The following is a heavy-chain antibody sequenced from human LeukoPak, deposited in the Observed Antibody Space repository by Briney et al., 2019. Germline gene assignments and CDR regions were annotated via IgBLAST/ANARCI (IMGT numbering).Heavy chain of an antibody. CDR3: ATGPPQPVPYIYDSSGYFPN. D-gene: IGHD3-22*01. V-gene: IGHV1-24*01. CDR1: GYTLTELS. J-gene: IGHJ4*02. CDR2: FDPEDGET. Sequence: GASVKVSCKVSGYTLTELSMHWVRQAPGKGLEWMGGFDPEDGETIYAQKFQGRVTMTEDTSTDTAYMELSSLRSEDTAVYYCATGPPQPVPYIYDSSGYFPNWGQGTLVTVSS.